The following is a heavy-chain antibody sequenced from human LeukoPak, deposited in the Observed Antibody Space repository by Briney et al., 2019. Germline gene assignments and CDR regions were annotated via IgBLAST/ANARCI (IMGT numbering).Heavy chain of an antibody. CDR3: ARDGTAAGLYFDL. CDR2: IKQDGGGK. V-gene: IGHV3-7*01. D-gene: IGHD6-13*01. J-gene: IGHJ4*01. CDR1: GFTFSSYW. Sequence: GGSLRLSCAASGFTFSSYWMNWVRQAPGKGLEWVASIKQDGGGKSYVDSVKGRFTISRDNAKNSLYLQMSSLRAEDTAVYYCARDGTAAGLYFDLWGQGTLVTVSS.